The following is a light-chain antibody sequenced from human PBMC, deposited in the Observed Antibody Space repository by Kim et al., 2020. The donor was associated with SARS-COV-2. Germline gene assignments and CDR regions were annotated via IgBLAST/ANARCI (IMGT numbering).Light chain of an antibody. V-gene: IGLV3-19*01. CDR1: SLRRYL. Sequence: SSELTQDPAVSVALGQTVRITCRGDSLRRYLASWYRQKPGQAPLLVIYSNNKRPSGIPDRFSGSSSGDTASLTITGAQAEDEADYFCNSRDSSGNQVIFAGGTQLTVL. J-gene: IGLJ2*01. CDR2: SNN. CDR3: NSRDSSGNQVI.